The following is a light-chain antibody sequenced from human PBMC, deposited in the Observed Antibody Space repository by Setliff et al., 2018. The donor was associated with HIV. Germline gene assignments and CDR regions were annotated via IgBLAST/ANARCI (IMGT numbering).Light chain of an antibody. CDR1: QSISND. Sequence: DIQMTQSPSSLSASVGDRVTITCRASQSISNDLNWYQHKPGKAPKLLIYATSSLQSGVSSRFSGSGSGTDFTLTISSLQPEDFATYYCQQSYNFPSLFGQGTKVDIK. V-gene: IGKV1-39*01. CDR3: QQSYNFPSL. CDR2: ATS. J-gene: IGKJ2*01.